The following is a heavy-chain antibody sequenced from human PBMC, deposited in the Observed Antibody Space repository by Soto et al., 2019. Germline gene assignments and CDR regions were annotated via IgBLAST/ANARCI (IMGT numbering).Heavy chain of an antibody. CDR1: GYTFTSYA. J-gene: IGHJ3*02. CDR3: ATAIADDAFDI. Sequence: ASVKVSCKASGYTFTSYAMHWVRQAPGQRLEWMGWINAGNGSTKYSQKFQGRVTITRDTSASTAYMELSSLRSEDTAVYYCATAIADDAFDIWGRGTMVTVSS. D-gene: IGHD2-2*01. CDR2: INAGNGST. V-gene: IGHV1-3*01.